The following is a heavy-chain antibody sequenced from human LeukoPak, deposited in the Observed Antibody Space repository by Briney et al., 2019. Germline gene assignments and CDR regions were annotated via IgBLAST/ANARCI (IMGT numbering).Heavy chain of an antibody. CDR2: LSSSSSTI. V-gene: IGHV3-48*04. CDR3: ARLSSDSSGYYPKPMDV. CDR1: GFTFSSYS. D-gene: IGHD3-22*01. Sequence: GGSLRLSCVASGFTFSSYSMNWVRQAPGNGLEWVSYLSSSSSTIYYADSGKGRFTISRDNVKNSLYLQMNSLRAEDTAVYYCARLSSDSSGYYPKPMDVWGKGTTVTISS. J-gene: IGHJ6*03.